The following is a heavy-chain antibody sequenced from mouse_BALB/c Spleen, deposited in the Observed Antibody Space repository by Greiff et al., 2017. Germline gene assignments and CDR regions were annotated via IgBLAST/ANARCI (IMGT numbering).Heavy chain of an antibody. V-gene: IGHV1-9*01. Sequence: SGAELMKPGASVKISCKATGYTFSSYWIEWVKQRPGHGLEWIGEILPGSGSTNYNEKFKGKATFTADTSSNTAYMQLSSLTSEDSAVYYCARRGITTVVDYFDYWGQGTTLTVSS. D-gene: IGHD1-1*01. J-gene: IGHJ2*01. CDR3: ARRGITTVVDYFDY. CDR1: GYTFSSYW. CDR2: ILPGSGST.